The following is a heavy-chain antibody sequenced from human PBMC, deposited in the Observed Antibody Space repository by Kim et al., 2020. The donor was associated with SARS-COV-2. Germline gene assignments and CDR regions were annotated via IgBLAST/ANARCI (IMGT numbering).Heavy chain of an antibody. V-gene: IGHV3-23*01. J-gene: IGHJ6*02. Sequence: GGSLRLSCAASGFTFSSYAMSWVRQAPGKGLEWVSAISGSGGSTYYADSVKGWFTISRDNSKNTLYLQMNSLRAEDTAVYYCAQLGGMVRGVGWGDYYGMDVWGQGTTVTVSS. D-gene: IGHD3-10*01. CDR1: GFTFSSYA. CDR2: ISGSGGST. CDR3: AQLGGMVRGVGWGDYYGMDV.